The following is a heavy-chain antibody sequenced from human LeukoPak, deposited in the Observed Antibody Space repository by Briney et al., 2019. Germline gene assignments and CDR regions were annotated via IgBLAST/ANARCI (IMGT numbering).Heavy chain of an antibody. J-gene: IGHJ5*02. V-gene: IGHV1-69*01. CDR2: IIPIFGTA. CDR1: GFTFSSYA. Sequence: PGGSLRLSCAASGFTFSSYAISWVRQAPGQGLEWMGGIIPIFGTANYAQKFQGRVTITADESTSTAYMELSSLRSEDTAVYYCARWKYTGHYYGSGSYIHQPVPSWFDPWGQGTLVTVSS. D-gene: IGHD3-10*01. CDR3: ARWKYTGHYYGSGSYIHQPVPSWFDP.